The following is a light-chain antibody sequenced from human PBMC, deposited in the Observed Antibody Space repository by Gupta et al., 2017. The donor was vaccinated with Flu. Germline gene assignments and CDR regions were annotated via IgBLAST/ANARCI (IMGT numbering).Light chain of an antibody. CDR2: DVS. J-gene: IGLJ1*01. V-gene: IGLV2-11*01. CDR3: CSYAGSNTIYV. Sequence: QSALTQPRSVSGSPGPSVSISCTGTSSDVGTYNYVSWYQHHPGKAPKVLIYDVSNRPSGVPDRFSGSKSGNTASLTISGLQAEDEADYYCCSYAGSNTIYVFGTGTEVTVL. CDR1: SSDVGTYNY.